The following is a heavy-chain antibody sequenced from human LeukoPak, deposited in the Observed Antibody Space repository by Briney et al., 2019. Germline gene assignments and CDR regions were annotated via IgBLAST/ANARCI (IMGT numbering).Heavy chain of an antibody. CDR2: ISGTGDSP. CDR3: AKDIGWFDP. Sequence: PGWSLRLSCAASGFTFRSYAMDWVRQAPGKGLEWVSAISGTGDSPHYADSVKGRFTISTDNSKNTLYLQMNSLRAEDTAFYYCAKDIGWFDPWGQGTLVTVSS. J-gene: IGHJ5*02. V-gene: IGHV3-23*01. CDR1: GFTFRSYA.